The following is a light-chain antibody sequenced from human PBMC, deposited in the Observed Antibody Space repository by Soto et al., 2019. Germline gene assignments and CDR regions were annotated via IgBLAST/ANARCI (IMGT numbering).Light chain of an antibody. CDR3: QQRRSWQVT. Sequence: EIVMTQSPATLSVSPGERATLSCRASQSVSSNLAWYQQKPGQAPRLLIYGASSRATGIPDRFSGSGSGTNFTLTISSLEPEDFAVYYCQQRRSWQVTFGQGTRLEIK. CDR2: GAS. J-gene: IGKJ5*01. CDR1: QSVSSN. V-gene: IGKV3D-20*02.